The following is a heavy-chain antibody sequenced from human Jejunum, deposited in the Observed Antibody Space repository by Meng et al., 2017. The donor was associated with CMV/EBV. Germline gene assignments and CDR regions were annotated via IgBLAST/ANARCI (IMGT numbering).Heavy chain of an antibody. D-gene: IGHD1-1*01. V-gene: IGHV3-7*01. CDR3: ARIGYTSSSLDY. CDR1: GVTFSRYW. J-gene: IGHJ4*02. Sequence: SGVTFSRYWMTWVRKAPGKGLEWVVNIKQDGSEKYYVDSVKGRFTVSRDNARNSVYLQLNSLTVEDTAVYYCARIGYTSSSLDYWGRGTRVTVSS. CDR2: IKQDGSEK.